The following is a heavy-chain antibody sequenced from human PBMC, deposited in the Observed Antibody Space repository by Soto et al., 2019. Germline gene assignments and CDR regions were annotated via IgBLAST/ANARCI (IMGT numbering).Heavy chain of an antibody. Sequence: SETLFLTCTVSGDSINNHYWTRIRQPPGKGLEWIGYIYNTGSTNFNPSLKSRVTMSVDTSKAQLSLQLTSVTAADTAVYYCANYRRGSGWYYFDYWGQGTLVTVSS. CDR3: ANYRRGSGWYYFDY. CDR2: IYNTGST. CDR1: GDSINNHY. D-gene: IGHD6-19*01. V-gene: IGHV4-59*11. J-gene: IGHJ4*02.